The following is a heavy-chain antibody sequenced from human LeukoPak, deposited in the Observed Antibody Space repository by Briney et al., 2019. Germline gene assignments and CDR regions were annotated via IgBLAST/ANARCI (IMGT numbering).Heavy chain of an antibody. CDR3: AQAWRWLQLNY. V-gene: IGHV3-23*01. CDR1: GFAFTSYA. Sequence: GGSLRLSCVASGFAFTSYAMTWVRQAPGKGLEWVSDIRISGGDTYYTDSVKGRFTISRDNSKNTLYLQMNSLRDEDTAVYYCAQAWRWLQLNYWGQGTLVTVSS. J-gene: IGHJ4*02. CDR2: IRISGGDT. D-gene: IGHD5-24*01.